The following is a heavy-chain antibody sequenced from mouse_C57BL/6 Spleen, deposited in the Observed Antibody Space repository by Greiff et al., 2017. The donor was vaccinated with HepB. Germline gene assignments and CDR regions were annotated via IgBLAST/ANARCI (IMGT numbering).Heavy chain of an antibody. CDR2: ISSGGSYT. Sequence: DVMLVESGGDLVKPGGSLKLSCAASGFTFSSYGMSWVRQTPDKRLEWVATISSGGSYTYYPDSVKGRFTISRDNAKNTLYLQMSRLKSEDTAMYYCARRGTTVVAHYYFDYWGQGTTLTVSS. J-gene: IGHJ2*01. CDR1: GFTFSSYG. V-gene: IGHV5-6*02. D-gene: IGHD1-1*01. CDR3: ARRGTTVVAHYYFDY.